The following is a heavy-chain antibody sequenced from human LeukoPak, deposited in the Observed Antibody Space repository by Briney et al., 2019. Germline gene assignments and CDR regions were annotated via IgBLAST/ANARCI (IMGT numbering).Heavy chain of an antibody. CDR3: AKGKTYYYYMDV. Sequence: PGGSLRLSCAASGFTFSSYGMRCVRQAPGKGLGWVAFIRYDGSNKYYADSVKGRFTISRDNSKNTLYLQMNSLGAEDTAVYYCAKGKTYYYYMDVWGKGTTVTVSS. V-gene: IGHV3-30*02. CDR2: IRYDGSNK. CDR1: GFTFSSYG. J-gene: IGHJ6*03.